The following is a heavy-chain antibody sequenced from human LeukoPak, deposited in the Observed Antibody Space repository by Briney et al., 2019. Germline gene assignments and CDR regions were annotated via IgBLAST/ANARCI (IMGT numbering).Heavy chain of an antibody. CDR2: ISSSGSTI. V-gene: IGHV3-48*03. D-gene: IGHD3-10*02. Sequence: GGSLRLSCAASGFTFSSYEMKWVRPGPGKGLEWVSYISSSGSTIYYADSVKGRFTISRDNAKNSLYLQMNSLRAEDTAVYYCYGRYNWFDPWGQGTLVTVSS. J-gene: IGHJ5*02. CDR1: GFTFSSYE. CDR3: YGRYNWFDP.